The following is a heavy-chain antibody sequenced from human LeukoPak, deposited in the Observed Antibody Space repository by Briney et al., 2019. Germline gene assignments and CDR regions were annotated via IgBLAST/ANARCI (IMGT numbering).Heavy chain of an antibody. CDR1: GFTASSNY. D-gene: IGHD3-22*01. CDR3: ARTYYYDSSGYYYPY. CDR2: IYSGGST. J-gene: IGHJ4*02. Sequence: GGSLRFSCAASGFTASSNYRSWVRQAPGKGLEWVSVIYSGGSTYYADSVKGRFTISRDNSKNTLYLQMNSLRAEDTAVYYCARTYYYDSSGYYYPYWGQGTLVTVSS. V-gene: IGHV3-66*01.